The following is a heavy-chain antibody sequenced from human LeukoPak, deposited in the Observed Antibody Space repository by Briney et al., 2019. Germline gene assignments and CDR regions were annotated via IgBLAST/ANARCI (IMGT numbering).Heavy chain of an antibody. D-gene: IGHD1-1*01. J-gene: IGHJ4*02. CDR2: INHSGST. V-gene: IGHV4-34*01. CDR3: ARSGKDSY. Sequence: SETLSLTCAVYGGSFSGYYWSWVRQPPGKGLEWIGEINHSGSTNYNPSLKSRVTISVDTSKNQFSLKLSSVTAADTAVYHCARSGKDSYWGQGTLVTVSS. CDR1: GGSFSGYY.